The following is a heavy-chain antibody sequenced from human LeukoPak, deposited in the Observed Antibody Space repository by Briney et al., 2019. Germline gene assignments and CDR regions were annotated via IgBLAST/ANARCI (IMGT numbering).Heavy chain of an antibody. D-gene: IGHD3-22*01. CDR1: GFTFSSYG. Sequence: PGGSLRLSCAASGFTFSSYGMHWVRQAPGKGLEWVAVISYDGSNKYYADSVKGRFTISRDNSKNTLYLQMNSLRAEDTAVYYCASGDPIVVATQFDYWGQGTLVTVSS. J-gene: IGHJ4*02. CDR2: ISYDGSNK. CDR3: ASGDPIVVATQFDY. V-gene: IGHV3-30*03.